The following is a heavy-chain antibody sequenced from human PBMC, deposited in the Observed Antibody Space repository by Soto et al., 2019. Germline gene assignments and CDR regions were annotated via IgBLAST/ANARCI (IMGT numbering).Heavy chain of an antibody. D-gene: IGHD6-13*01. CDR3: ARTDSSWSNWFDP. CDR1: GYTFTSYA. CDR2: INAGNGNT. V-gene: IGHV1-3*01. J-gene: IGHJ5*02. Sequence: QVQLVQSGAEVKKPGASVKVSCKASGYTFTSYAMHWVRQAPGQRLEWMGWINAGNGNTKYSQKFQGRVTITRDTSASTAYMERSSLRSEDTAVYYCARTDSSWSNWFDPWGQGTLVTVSS.